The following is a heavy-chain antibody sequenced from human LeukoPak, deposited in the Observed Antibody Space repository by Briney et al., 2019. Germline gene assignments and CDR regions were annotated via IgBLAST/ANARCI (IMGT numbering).Heavy chain of an antibody. D-gene: IGHD3-22*01. J-gene: IGHJ4*02. V-gene: IGHV3-21*01. Sequence: GGSLRLSCAASGFTFSSYSMNWVRQAPGKGLEWVSSISSSSSYIYYADSVKGRFTISRDNAKNSLYLQMNGLRAEDTAVYYCARAPSYYYDSSGYYYNWGQGTLVTVSS. CDR2: ISSSSSYI. CDR1: GFTFSSYS. CDR3: ARAPSYYYDSSGYYYN.